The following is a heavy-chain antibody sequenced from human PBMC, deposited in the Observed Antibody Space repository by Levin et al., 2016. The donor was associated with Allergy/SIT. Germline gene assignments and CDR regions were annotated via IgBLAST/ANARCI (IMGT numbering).Heavy chain of an antibody. CDR2: INPSDDSR. Sequence: ASVKVSCKASGYTFTNYYIHWVRQAPGQGLEWTGIINPSDDSRSYAQKLQGRVTMTRDTSTSTVYMELSSLRSEDTAVYYCAREEVMDGGPDPGERDYYGMDVWGQGTTVTVSS. D-gene: IGHD2-15*01. CDR1: GYTFTNYY. V-gene: IGHV1-46*04. CDR3: AREEVMDGGPDPGERDYYGMDV. J-gene: IGHJ6*02.